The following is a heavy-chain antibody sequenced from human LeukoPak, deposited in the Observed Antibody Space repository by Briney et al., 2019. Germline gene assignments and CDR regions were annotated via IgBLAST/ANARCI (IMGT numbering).Heavy chain of an antibody. Sequence: VASVKVSCTASRYTFTGSYIHWVRQAPGQGLEWMGRINPNSGDTNYAQKFQGRVTMSRDTSISTAYMELSRPRSDDTAVYYCAREINSSAYYWGQGTLVTVSS. CDR3: AREINSSAYY. J-gene: IGHJ4*02. D-gene: IGHD3-22*01. V-gene: IGHV1-2*06. CDR2: INPNSGDT. CDR1: RYTFTGSY.